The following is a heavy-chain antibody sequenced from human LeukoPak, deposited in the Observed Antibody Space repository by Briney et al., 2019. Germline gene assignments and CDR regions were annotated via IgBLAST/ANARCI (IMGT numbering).Heavy chain of an antibody. J-gene: IGHJ4*02. CDR1: GVTFSSNA. V-gene: IGHV3-23*01. D-gene: IGHD1-26*01. Sequence: GGSLRLSCAASGVTFSSNAMTWVRQAPGEELEWVSALSGRSDTTYYADSVKGRFTISRDNSKNTLYLQMNSLRAEDTAVYYCAKTSGSYRTHFDYWGQGTLVTVSS. CDR3: AKTSGSYRTHFDY. CDR2: LSGRSDTT.